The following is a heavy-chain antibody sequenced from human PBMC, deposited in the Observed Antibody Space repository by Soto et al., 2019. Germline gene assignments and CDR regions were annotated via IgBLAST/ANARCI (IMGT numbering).Heavy chain of an antibody. CDR1: GGAIRSGGYY. V-gene: IGHV4-31*03. J-gene: IGHJ4*02. Sequence: QVQLQESGPGLVKPSQTLSLTCPVSGGAIRSGGYYWSWIRQHPGKGLEWIGYFYYSGNTYYNPSLKRRLTISGDTSKNQFSLNLSSVTAADTAVYYCARAMAAINYFDYWGQGTLVTVSS. CDR2: FYYSGNT. D-gene: IGHD6-6*01. CDR3: ARAMAAINYFDY.